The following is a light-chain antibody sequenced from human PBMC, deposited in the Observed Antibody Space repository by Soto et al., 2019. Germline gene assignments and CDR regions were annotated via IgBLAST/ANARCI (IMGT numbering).Light chain of an antibody. CDR3: CSYAGSSTDVV. V-gene: IGLV2-23*01. CDR1: SSDVGSYNL. CDR2: EGS. Sequence: QSALTQPASVYGSPGQSITISCTGTSSDVGSYNLVSWYQQHPGKAPKLMIYEGSNRPSGVSNRFSGSKSGNTASLTISGLQAEDEADYYCCSYAGSSTDVVFGGGTKVTVL. J-gene: IGLJ2*01.